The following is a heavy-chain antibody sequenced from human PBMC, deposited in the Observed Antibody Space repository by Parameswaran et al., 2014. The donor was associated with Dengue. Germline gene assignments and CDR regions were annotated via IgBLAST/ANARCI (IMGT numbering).Heavy chain of an antibody. J-gene: IGHJ4*02. D-gene: IGHD3-3*01. V-gene: IGHV4-30-4*01. Sequence: PGKGLEWIGYIYYSGSTYYNPSLKSRVTISVDTSKNQFSLKLSSVTAADTAVYYCARVTIFGVVYDYWGQGTLVTVSS. CDR2: IYYSGST. CDR3: ARVTIFGVVYDY.